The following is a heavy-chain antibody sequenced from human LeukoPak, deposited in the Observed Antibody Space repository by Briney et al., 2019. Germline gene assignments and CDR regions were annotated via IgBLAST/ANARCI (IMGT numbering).Heavy chain of an antibody. J-gene: IGHJ5*02. CDR2: ISAYNGNT. D-gene: IGHD3-22*01. V-gene: IGHV1-18*01. Sequence: GASVKVSCKASGYTLTSYGISWVRQAPGQGLEWMGWISAYNGNTNYAQKLQGRVTMTTDTSTSTAYMELRSLRSDDTAVYYCARDGRQPNYYDSGHNWFDPWGQGTLVTVSS. CDR3: ARDGRQPNYYDSGHNWFDP. CDR1: GYTLTSYG.